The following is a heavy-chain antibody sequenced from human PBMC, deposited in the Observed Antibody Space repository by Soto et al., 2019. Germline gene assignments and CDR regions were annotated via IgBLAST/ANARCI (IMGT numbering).Heavy chain of an antibody. CDR3: AGHVRSGYYSGGWRGRYFDY. D-gene: IGHD3-3*01. Sequence: SETLSLTCTVSGGSISSSSYYWGWIRQPPGKGLEWIGSIYYSGSTYYNPSLKSRVTISVDTSKNQFSLKLSSVTAADTAVYYCAGHVRSGYYSGGWRGRYFDYWGQGTLVTVSS. CDR1: GGSISSSSYY. J-gene: IGHJ4*02. V-gene: IGHV4-39*01. CDR2: IYYSGST.